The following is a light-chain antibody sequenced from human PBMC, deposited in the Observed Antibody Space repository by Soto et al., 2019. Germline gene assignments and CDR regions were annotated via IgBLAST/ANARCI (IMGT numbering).Light chain of an antibody. CDR2: DAS. CDR1: QSVSSY. V-gene: IGKV3-11*01. Sequence: EIVLTQSPATLSLSPEERATLSCRASQSVSSYLAWYQQKPGQAPRLLIYDASDRATGIPTRFSGSGSGTDFTLIISSLEPEDFAVYYCQQRSSWPTFGHGTRLEI. J-gene: IGKJ5*01. CDR3: QQRSSWPT.